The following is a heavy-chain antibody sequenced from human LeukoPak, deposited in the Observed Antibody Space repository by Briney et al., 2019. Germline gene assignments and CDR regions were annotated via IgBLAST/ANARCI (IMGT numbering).Heavy chain of an antibody. D-gene: IGHD3-22*01. J-gene: IGHJ4*02. CDR3: ARQPYYYDSSGYYGLGKIDY. CDR2: IYYSGNT. V-gene: IGHV4-59*08. Sequence: PSETLSLTCTDSGGSMNDYYWTWIRQPPGKGLEWIGYIYYSGNTNYNPSLESRVTISVDTSKNQFSLKLSSVTAADTAVYYCARQPYYYDSSGYYGLGKIDYWGQGTLVTVSS. CDR1: GGSMNDYY.